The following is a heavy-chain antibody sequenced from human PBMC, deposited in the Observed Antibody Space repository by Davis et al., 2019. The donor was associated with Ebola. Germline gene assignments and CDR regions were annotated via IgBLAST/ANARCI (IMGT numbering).Heavy chain of an antibody. J-gene: IGHJ6*02. Sequence: HTGGSLRLSCTASGFTFSRYWMHWVRQAPGKGLVWVSRITADGSSSSYADSVMGRFTISRDNAKNKLYLQMNSRRAEDTAVYFCVKNYYGMDVWGQGTTVTVSS. CDR2: ITADGSSS. CDR1: GFTFSRYW. V-gene: IGHV3-74*01. D-gene: IGHD3-10*01. CDR3: VKNYYGMDV.